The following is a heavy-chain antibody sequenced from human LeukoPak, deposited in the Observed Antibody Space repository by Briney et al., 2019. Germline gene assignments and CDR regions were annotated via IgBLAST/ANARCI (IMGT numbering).Heavy chain of an antibody. V-gene: IGHV4-61*05. CDR2: IYYSGST. D-gene: IGHD1-14*01. Sequence: PSETLSLTCTVSGGSISSSSYYWGWIRQPPGKGLEWIGYIYYSGSTNYNPSLKSRVTISVDTSKNQFSLKLSSVTAADTAVYYCASPGMGYWGQGTLVTVSS. CDR3: ASPGMGY. J-gene: IGHJ4*02. CDR1: GGSISSSSYY.